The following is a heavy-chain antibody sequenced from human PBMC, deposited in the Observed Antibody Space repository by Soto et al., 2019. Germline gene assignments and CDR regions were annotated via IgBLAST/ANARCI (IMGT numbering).Heavy chain of an antibody. CDR2: ISRGSDYI. D-gene: IGHD1-20*01. CDR3: AKDSGCVNNACAYDP. CDR1: GFTFDDYA. J-gene: IGHJ5*02. Sequence: EVHLLESGGGLVQRGGSLRLSCVASGFTFDDYAINWVRQAPGKGLEWVSSISRGSDYIFYADTVKGRFTISRDNARNSLYLQMSSLRAEDTAVYYCAKDSGCVNNACAYDPWGQGTLVSVSS. V-gene: IGHV3-21*01.